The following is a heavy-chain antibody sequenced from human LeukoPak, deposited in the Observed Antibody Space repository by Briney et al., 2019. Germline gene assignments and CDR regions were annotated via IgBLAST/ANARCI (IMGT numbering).Heavy chain of an antibody. CDR3: ARALLWFGELSAFDI. J-gene: IGHJ3*02. CDR1: GGSISGSSYY. Sequence: SETLSLTCTVSGGSISGSSYYWGWIRQPPGKGLEWIGSIYYSGSTYYNPSLKSRVTLSVDTSKNQFSLKLSSVTAADSAVYYCARALLWFGELSAFDIWGQGTMVTVSS. CDR2: IYYSGST. V-gene: IGHV4-39*07. D-gene: IGHD3-10*01.